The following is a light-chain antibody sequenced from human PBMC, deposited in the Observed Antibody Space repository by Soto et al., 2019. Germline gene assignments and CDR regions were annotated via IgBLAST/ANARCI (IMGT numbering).Light chain of an antibody. Sequence: DLQMTQSPSSVSASVGDTVTITCRASQGISNFLAWFQQKPGKAPKSLMYGASSLQSGVPSNFSGSGSDTDFTLTISSLQPEDSATYFCQQYHSFPVTFGGGTTVVIK. CDR2: GAS. J-gene: IGKJ4*01. V-gene: IGKV1-16*02. CDR3: QQYHSFPVT. CDR1: QGISNF.